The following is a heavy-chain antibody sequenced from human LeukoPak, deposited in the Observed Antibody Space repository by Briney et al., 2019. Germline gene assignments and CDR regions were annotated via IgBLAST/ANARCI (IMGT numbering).Heavy chain of an antibody. Sequence: GGSLRLSCAASGFTFSGYPIHWVRQAPGKGLEWVANIKLDGSERNYVDSVKGRFTISRDNTKNSLYLQMNSLRVEDTAVFYCARDQYDTWSRRGNFDSWGQGTLVIVSS. CDR1: GFTFSGYP. CDR3: ARDQYDTWSRRGNFDS. D-gene: IGHD3-3*01. J-gene: IGHJ4*02. CDR2: IKLDGSER. V-gene: IGHV3-7*03.